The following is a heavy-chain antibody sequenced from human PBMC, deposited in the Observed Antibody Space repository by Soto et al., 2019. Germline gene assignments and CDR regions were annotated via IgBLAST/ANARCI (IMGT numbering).Heavy chain of an antibody. J-gene: IGHJ4*02. CDR2: INPIFGTA. CDR1: GGTFSSYA. D-gene: IGHD6-6*01. V-gene: IGHV1-69*13. CDR3: AREEIAGYSSSSGYFDY. Sequence: SVKVSCKASGGTFSSYAISWVRQAPGQGLEWMGGINPIFGTANYAQKFQGRVTITADESTSTAYMELSSLRSEDTAVYYCAREEIAGYSSSSGYFDYWGQGTLVTVSS.